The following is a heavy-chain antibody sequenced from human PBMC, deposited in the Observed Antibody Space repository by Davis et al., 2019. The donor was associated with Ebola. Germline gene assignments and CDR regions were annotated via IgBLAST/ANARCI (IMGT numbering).Heavy chain of an antibody. V-gene: IGHV3-7*01. CDR1: GFTFSSYW. Sequence: PGGSLRLSCAASGFTFSSYWMSWVRQAPGKGLEWVANIKQDGSEKYYVDSVKGRFTISRDNAKNSLYLQMNSLRAEDAAVYYCARDYGDYEDWFDPWGQGTLVTVSS. CDR2: IKQDGSEK. CDR3: ARDYGDYEDWFDP. J-gene: IGHJ5*02. D-gene: IGHD4-17*01.